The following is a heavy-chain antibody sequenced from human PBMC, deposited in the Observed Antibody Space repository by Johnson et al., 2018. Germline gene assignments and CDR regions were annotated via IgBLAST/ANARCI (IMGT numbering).Heavy chain of an antibody. CDR2: IYYSGST. J-gene: IGHJ6*03. CDR3: ARGFNYYYYMDV. CDR1: GGSISSYY. V-gene: IGHV4-59*01. Sequence: VQLQESGPGLVKXSETLSLXCTVSGGSISSYYWSWIRQPPGKGLEWIGYIYYSGSTNYNPSLKSRVTISVDTSKNQFSLKLSSVTAADTAVYYCARGFNYYYYMDVWGKGTTVTVSS.